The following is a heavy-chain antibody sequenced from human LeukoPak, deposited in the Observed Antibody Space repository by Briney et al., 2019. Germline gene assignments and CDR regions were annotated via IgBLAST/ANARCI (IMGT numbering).Heavy chain of an antibody. CDR3: ARDPATVARTPTFDY. J-gene: IGHJ4*01. Sequence: PGGSLRLSCVASGFTFSSYNMNWVRQAPGKGLEWVSSISSSSIYIYYADSVKGRFTISRDNAKSSLSLQMNSLRAEDTAVYYCARDPATVARTPTFDYWGHGTLVAVSS. CDR1: GFTFSSYN. V-gene: IGHV3-21*01. D-gene: IGHD6-19*01. CDR2: ISSSSIYI.